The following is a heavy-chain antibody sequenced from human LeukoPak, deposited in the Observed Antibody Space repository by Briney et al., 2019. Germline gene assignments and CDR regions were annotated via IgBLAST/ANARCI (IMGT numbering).Heavy chain of an antibody. V-gene: IGHV3-7*01. CDR2: IKQDGSEK. D-gene: IGHD2-15*01. Sequence: GGSLRLSCAASGFTFSCYWMSWVRQAPGKGLEWVANIKQDGSEKYYGDSVKGRFTISRDNAKNSLYLQMNSLRAEDTAVYYCARDYRGYRAPYYFDYWGQGTLVTVSS. J-gene: IGHJ4*02. CDR3: ARDYRGYRAPYYFDY. CDR1: GFTFSCYW.